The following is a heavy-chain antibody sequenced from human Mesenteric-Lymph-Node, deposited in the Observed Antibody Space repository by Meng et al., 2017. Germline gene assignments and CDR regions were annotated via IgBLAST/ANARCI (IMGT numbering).Heavy chain of an antibody. Sequence: QVQLVESGGGGVQPGTSLRLSSGASGFTFRNYGIHWVRQAPGKGLEWVAVISHDGSNKYYAESVKGRFTVSRDNSKNTLFLQMDSLRAEDTALYFCAKNYHYSGSGGPLHYWGQGTLVTVSS. V-gene: IGHV3-30*18. CDR3: AKNYHYSGSGGPLHY. CDR2: ISHDGSNK. CDR1: GFTFRNYG. D-gene: IGHD3-10*01. J-gene: IGHJ4*02.